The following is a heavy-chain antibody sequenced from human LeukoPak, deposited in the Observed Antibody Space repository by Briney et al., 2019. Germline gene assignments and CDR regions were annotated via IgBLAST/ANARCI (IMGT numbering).Heavy chain of an antibody. D-gene: IGHD2-2*01. CDR1: GFTLRNYW. V-gene: IGHV3-74*01. Sequence: PGGSLRLSCTASGFTLRNYWMHWVRQVPGKRLVWVSRISGDGSVTNYADSVQGRLTISRDNAKNSPYLQMNSLRAEDMALYYCAAELVVVPAAIGYWGQGTLVTVSS. J-gene: IGHJ4*02. CDR2: ISGDGSVT. CDR3: AAELVVVPAAIGY.